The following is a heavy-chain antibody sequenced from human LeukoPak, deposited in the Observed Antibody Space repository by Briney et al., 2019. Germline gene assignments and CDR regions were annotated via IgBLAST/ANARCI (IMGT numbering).Heavy chain of an antibody. CDR2: IKRETDGGTS. CDR1: GFSFSNAW. D-gene: IGHD2-15*01. CDR3: TTDPSVLVVGY. J-gene: IGHJ4*02. V-gene: IGHV3-15*01. Sequence: GGSLRLSRAASGFSFSNAWMNWVRRAPGKGLEWVGRIKRETDGGTSEYAAPVKGRFIISREDSRNTLYLEMDSLQTEDTAVYYCTTDPSVLVVGYWGQGTLVTVSS.